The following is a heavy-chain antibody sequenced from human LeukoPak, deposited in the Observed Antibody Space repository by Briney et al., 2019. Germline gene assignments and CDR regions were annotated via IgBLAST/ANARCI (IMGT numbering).Heavy chain of an antibody. V-gene: IGHV4-39*01. CDR1: GGSISSSSYY. Sequence: PSETLSLTSTVSGGSISSSSYYWGWIRQPPGKGLEWIGSIDYSGSTYYNTSLKGRVTISVDTSKNQFFLKLSSVTAADKAVYYCARHAKEQRLIFAPEAFDIWGQGTMVTVSS. CDR2: IDYSGST. J-gene: IGHJ3*02. CDR3: ARHAKEQRLIFAPEAFDI. D-gene: IGHD6-25*01.